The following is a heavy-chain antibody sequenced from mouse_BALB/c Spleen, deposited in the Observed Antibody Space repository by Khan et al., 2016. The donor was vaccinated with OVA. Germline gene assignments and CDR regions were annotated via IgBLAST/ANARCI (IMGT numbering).Heavy chain of an antibody. J-gene: IGHJ4*01. V-gene: IGHV3-2*02. D-gene: IGHD4-1*01. CDR1: GYSITSDYA. Sequence: EVQLQESGPGLVKPSQSLSLTCTVTGYSITSDYAWNWIRQFPGNKLEWMGYISYSGRTTYNPSLKSRISITRDTSKDQFFLQLKSVTSEDTATYYCASELGRYYALDYWGQRTSVTVSS. CDR2: ISYSGRT. CDR3: ASELGRYYALDY.